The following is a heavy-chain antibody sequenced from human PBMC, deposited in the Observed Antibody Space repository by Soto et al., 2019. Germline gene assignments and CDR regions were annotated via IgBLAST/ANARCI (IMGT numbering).Heavy chain of an antibody. D-gene: IGHD2-21*02. CDR3: ARESTAIRYVDY. CDR1: GGTINNYY. Sequence: PSETLSLTCNVSGGTINNYYWSWIRQPPGKGLEWIGYIYYSGSTYYNPSLKSRVTISVDTSKNQFSLKLSSVTAADTAVYYCARESTAIRYVDYWGQGTLVTVSS. CDR2: IYYSGST. J-gene: IGHJ4*02. V-gene: IGHV4-30-4*01.